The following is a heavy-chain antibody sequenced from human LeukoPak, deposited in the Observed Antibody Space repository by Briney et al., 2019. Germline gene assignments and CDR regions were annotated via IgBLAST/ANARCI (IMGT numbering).Heavy chain of an antibody. CDR3: ARPPRHDWYFDL. V-gene: IGHV4-59*12. J-gene: IGHJ2*01. CDR1: GGSISSYY. Sequence: SETLSLTCTVSGGSISSYYWSWIRQPPGKGLEWIAYIDYRGSTTYNPSLKSRVTISVDTSKNQFSLKLSSVTAADTAVYYCARPPRHDWYFDLWGRGTLVTVSS. CDR2: IDYRGST.